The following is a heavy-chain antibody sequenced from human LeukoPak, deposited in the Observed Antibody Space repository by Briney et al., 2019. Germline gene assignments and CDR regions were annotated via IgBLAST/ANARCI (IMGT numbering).Heavy chain of an antibody. CDR2: INHSGST. J-gene: IGHJ4*02. V-gene: IGHV4-34*01. CDR3: ARESRVPTSDY. Sequence: SETLSLTCAVYGGSFSGYYWSWIRQPPGKGLEWIGEINHSGSTYYNPSLKSRVTISVDTSKNQFSLKLSSVTAADTAVYYCARESRVPTSDYWGQGTLVTVSS. D-gene: IGHD5-24*01. CDR1: GGSFSGYY.